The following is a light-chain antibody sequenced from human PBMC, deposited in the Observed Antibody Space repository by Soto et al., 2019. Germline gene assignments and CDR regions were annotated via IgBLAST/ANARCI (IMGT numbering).Light chain of an antibody. J-gene: IGKJ1*01. V-gene: IGKV1-5*01. Sequence: DIQMTQSPSTLSASVGDRVTITCRASQSISSWLAWYQQKPGKAPKLLIDDASSLESGVPSRFSGSGSGTEFTLTISRLQPDDFATYYCQHYNSYPWTFGQGTKVAIK. CDR2: DAS. CDR1: QSISSW. CDR3: QHYNSYPWT.